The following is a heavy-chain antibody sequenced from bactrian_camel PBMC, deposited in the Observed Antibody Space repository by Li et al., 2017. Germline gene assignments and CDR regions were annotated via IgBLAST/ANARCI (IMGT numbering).Heavy chain of an antibody. Sequence: QVQLVESGGGLVQPGGSLRLSCAASGFTFSNYPMHWVRQAPGKGLEWVSDINSSGRTTNYADSVKGRFTASRDSAKNMLYLQMISLKPEDTAVYYCVRDISNCDSCFHDWGQGTQVTVS. CDR3: VRDISNCDSCFHD. CDR1: GFTFSNYP. J-gene: IGHJ4*01. V-gene: IGHV3S1*01. CDR2: INSSGRTT.